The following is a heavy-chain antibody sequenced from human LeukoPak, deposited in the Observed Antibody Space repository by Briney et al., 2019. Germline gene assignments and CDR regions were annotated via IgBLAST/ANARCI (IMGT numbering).Heavy chain of an antibody. V-gene: IGHV3-48*03. Sequence: PGGSLRLSCAASGFSFSSYEMTWVRQAPGKGLEWVSYISSSGSSIYNADSVKGRFTISRDNAKNSLYLQMNSLRAEDTAVYYCARDSPNLYCSGGSCYSTLNYFDYWGQGTLVTVSS. CDR1: GFSFSSYE. CDR2: ISSSGSSI. D-gene: IGHD2-15*01. CDR3: ARDSPNLYCSGGSCYSTLNYFDY. J-gene: IGHJ4*02.